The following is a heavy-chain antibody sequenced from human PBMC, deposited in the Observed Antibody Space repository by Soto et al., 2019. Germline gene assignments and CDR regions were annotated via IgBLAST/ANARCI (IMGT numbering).Heavy chain of an antibody. CDR3: ARDKRYNWNDEGLFDP. D-gene: IGHD1-20*01. CDR2: MNPQSGNT. CDR1: GYSFSDYD. Sequence: QVQLVQSGAEVKKPGASVKVSCKAAGYSFSDYDINWVRQATGQGPAWMGWMNPQSGNTGNAQKFQGRVTMTRSTSINTAYMELSSLGSDDTAGYYCARDKRYNWNDEGLFDPWGQGTLVTVSA. V-gene: IGHV1-8*02. J-gene: IGHJ5*02.